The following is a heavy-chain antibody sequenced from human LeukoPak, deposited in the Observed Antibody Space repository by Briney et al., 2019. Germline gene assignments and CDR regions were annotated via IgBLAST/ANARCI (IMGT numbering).Heavy chain of an antibody. J-gene: IGHJ6*03. CDR1: GYTFTSYY. V-gene: IGHV1-46*03. CDR3: ARDTIFGVVTWEGYYYYMDV. CDR2: INPSGGST. Sequence: GASVKVSCKASGYTFTSYYMHWVRQAPGQGLEWMGIINPSGGSTSYAQKFQGRVTMTRDTSTSTVHMELSSLRSEDTAVYYCARDTIFGVVTWEGYYYYMDVWGKGTTVTVSS. D-gene: IGHD3-3*01.